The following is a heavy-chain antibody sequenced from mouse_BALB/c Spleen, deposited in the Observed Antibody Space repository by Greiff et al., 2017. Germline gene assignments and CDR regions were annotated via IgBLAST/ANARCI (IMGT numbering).Heavy chain of an antibody. CDR3: TRDGYDDDFDY. CDR2: ISSGGSYT. V-gene: IGHV5-6-4*01. Sequence: EVKVVESGGGLVKPGGSLKLSCAASGFTFSGYTMPWVRQTPVKRLEWVATISSGGSYTYYPDSLKGRFTISRDNAKNTLYLQMSSLKSEDTAMYYDTRDGYDDDFDYWGQGTTVTVSS. J-gene: IGHJ2*01. D-gene: IGHD2-2*01. CDR1: GFTFSGYT.